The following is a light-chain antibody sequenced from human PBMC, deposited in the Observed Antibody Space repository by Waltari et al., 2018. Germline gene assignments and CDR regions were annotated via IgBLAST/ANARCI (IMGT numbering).Light chain of an antibody. CDR2: AAS. Sequence: AIRVTQSPSSVSASTGDKITITCRAGRDVRSYFGWYQQKPGKAPQLLVYAASSLQTGVPSRFSARGSGTHFTLTINNVQSEDFATYHCEQYYSFPRTFGQGTKVEV. J-gene: IGKJ1*01. CDR1: RDVRSY. CDR3: EQYYSFPRT. V-gene: IGKV1-8*01.